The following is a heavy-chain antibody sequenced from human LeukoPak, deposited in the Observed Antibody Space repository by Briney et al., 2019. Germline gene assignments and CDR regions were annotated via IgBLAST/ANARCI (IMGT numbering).Heavy chain of an antibody. V-gene: IGHV6-1*01. CDR1: GDSVSSNNAA. J-gene: IGHJ4*02. CDR3: ARGWAFDY. CDR2: SCYRSKWYN. D-gene: IGHD1-26*01. Sequence: SETLSLTCALSGDSVSSNNAAWTWVRQSPTRGFEWLVRSCYRSKWYNDYAGSVKSRITFYADTAKSQLSLHLNSVTPEDTSVYYCARGWAFDYWGQGTLVTVSS.